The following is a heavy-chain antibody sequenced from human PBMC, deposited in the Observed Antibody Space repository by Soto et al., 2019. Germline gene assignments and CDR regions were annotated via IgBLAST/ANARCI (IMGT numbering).Heavy chain of an antibody. CDR1: GYTFTSYG. CDR3: ARESGRSSDNYDILTGYYFYYYYYGMDV. D-gene: IGHD3-9*01. Sequence: SVKVSCKASGYTFTSYGISWVRQAPGQGLEWMGWISAYNGNTNYAQKLQGRVTMTTDTSTSTAYMELRSLRSDDTAVYYCARESGRSSDNYDILTGYYFYYYYYGMDVWGQGTTVTVSS. J-gene: IGHJ6*02. CDR2: ISAYNGNT. V-gene: IGHV1-18*04.